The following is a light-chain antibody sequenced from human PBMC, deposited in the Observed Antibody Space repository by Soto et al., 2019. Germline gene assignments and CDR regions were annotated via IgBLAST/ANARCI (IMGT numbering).Light chain of an antibody. CDR3: TSYTSSSTLDV. CDR2: EDD. CDR1: SGRVASNY. V-gene: IGLV6-57*04. Sequence: NFMLTQPHSVSESPGKTVTISCTRSSGRVASNYVQWYQQRPGSAPTTVIFEDDQRPSGVPDRFSGSIDSSSNSAFLTISGLKTEDEADYFCTSYTSSSTLDVFGTGTKLTVL. J-gene: IGLJ1*01.